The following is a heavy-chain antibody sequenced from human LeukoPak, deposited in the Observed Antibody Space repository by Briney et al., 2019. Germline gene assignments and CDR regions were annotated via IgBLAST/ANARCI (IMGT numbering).Heavy chain of an antibody. CDR2: IYSGGST. CDR3: ARDRGGYYGSGSYGTDY. D-gene: IGHD3-10*01. J-gene: IGHJ4*02. CDR1: GFTVSSNY. Sequence: GGSLRLSCAAPGFTVSSNYMSWVRQAPGKGLEWVSVIYSGGSTYYADSVKGRFTISRVNSKNTLYLQMNSLRAEDTAVYYCARDRGGYYGSGSYGTDYWGQGTLVTVSS. V-gene: IGHV3-66*01.